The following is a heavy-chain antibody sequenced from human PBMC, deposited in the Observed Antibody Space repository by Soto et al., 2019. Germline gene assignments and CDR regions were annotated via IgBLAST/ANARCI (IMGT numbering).Heavy chain of an antibody. V-gene: IGHV1-58*01. CDR3: ATNSNGGPDAFDI. J-gene: IGHJ3*02. Sequence: SVKVSCKASGFTFTSSAVQWVRQARGQRLEWIGWIVVGSGNTNYAQKFQERVTITRDMSTSTAYMELSSLRSEDTAVYYCATNSNGGPDAFDIWGQGTRVTVS. CDR2: IVVGSGNT. CDR1: GFTFTSSA. D-gene: IGHD2-8*01.